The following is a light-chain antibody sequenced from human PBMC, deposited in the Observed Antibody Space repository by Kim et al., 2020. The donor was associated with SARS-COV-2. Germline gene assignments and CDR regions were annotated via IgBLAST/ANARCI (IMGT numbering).Light chain of an antibody. V-gene: IGKV3-15*01. CDR2: GAS. Sequence: VSPGERATLSCRASQSVSSNLAWYQQKPGQAPRLLIYGASTRATGIPARFSGSGSGTEFTLTISSLQSVDFAVYYCQQYNNWPFTFGPGTKVDIK. CDR3: QQYNNWPFT. CDR1: QSVSSN. J-gene: IGKJ3*01.